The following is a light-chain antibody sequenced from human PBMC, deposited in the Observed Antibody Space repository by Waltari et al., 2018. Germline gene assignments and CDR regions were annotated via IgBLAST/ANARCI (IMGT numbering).Light chain of an antibody. CDR3: RVWHPHVDPVV. J-gene: IGLJ1*01. CDR2: YDG. V-gene: IGLV3-21*04. Sequence: SYVLTQPPSVSVSPGETATITCGGANIGTYSVHCYPQKAGQAPVWVIVYDGDRPSAVPARRVAATTWSTATLTISRVVAVEEERYYCRVWHPHVDPVVFGTGTKVTVL. CDR1: NIGTYS.